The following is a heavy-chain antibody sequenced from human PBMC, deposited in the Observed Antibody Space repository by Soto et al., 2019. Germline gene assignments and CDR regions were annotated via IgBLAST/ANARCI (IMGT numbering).Heavy chain of an antibody. CDR1: GDSASSASYH. CDR2: MFYRGSS. Sequence: SETLSLTCTVSGDSASSASYHWSWIRQVPGKNLEWIGYMFYRGSSYYNPSLKSRVSISLDPSKNQLSLNLNSVTAADTAVYYCAREITSTAYDYMWANYRYSYYFDQWGQGALVTVSS. CDR3: AREITSTAYDYMWANYRYSYYFDQ. J-gene: IGHJ4*02. D-gene: IGHD3-16*02. V-gene: IGHV4-31*03.